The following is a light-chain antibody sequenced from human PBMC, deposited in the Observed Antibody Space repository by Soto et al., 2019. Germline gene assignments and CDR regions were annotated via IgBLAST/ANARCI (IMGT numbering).Light chain of an antibody. Sequence: DIVLTQSPCTLSLSPGERATLSCRASQSVNSNYLAWYQQKRGQAPRLLIYGASSRATGIPDRFSGSGSGTDFTLTISRLEPEDFAVYYCQESPRTFGQGTKVEIK. CDR2: GAS. CDR1: QSVNSNY. V-gene: IGKV3-20*01. CDR3: QESPRT. J-gene: IGKJ1*01.